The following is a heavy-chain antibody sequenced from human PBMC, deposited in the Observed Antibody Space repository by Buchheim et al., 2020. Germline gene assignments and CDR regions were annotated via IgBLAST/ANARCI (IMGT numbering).Heavy chain of an antibody. CDR3: ASPNPWFGDYMLGRYYFDF. Sequence: QVQLVQSGAEVKKPGSSVKVSCTASGGTFSSHAFTWVRQAPGQGLEWMGGIIPPVGTANYAQKFQGRVTITADKSTSTAYMELNILRSEDTAVYYCASPNPWFGDYMLGRYYFDFWGQGTL. J-gene: IGHJ4*02. CDR1: GGTFSSHA. V-gene: IGHV1-69*06. D-gene: IGHD4-17*01. CDR2: IIPPVGTA.